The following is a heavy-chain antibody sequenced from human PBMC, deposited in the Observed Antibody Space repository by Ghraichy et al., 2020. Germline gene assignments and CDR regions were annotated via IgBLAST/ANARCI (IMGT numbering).Heavy chain of an antibody. J-gene: IGHJ4*02. D-gene: IGHD6-6*01. CDR1: GGSLSGYY. CDR2: INHSGST. Sequence: SETLSLTCAVYGGSLSGYYWSWIRQPPGKGLEWIGEINHSGSTNYNPSLKSRVTISVDTSKNQFSLKLSSVTAADTAVYYCARGLRWLDSSSSGVNGFFDYWGQGTLVTVSS. CDR3: ARGLRWLDSSSSGVNGFFDY. V-gene: IGHV4-34*01.